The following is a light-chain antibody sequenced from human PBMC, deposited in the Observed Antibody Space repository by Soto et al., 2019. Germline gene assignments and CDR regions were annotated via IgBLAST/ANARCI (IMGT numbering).Light chain of an antibody. Sequence: QSALTQPASVSGSPGQSITISCTGTKSDVGDYKYVSWYQQHPGKAPKLMIYDVSNRPSGVSNRFSGSKSGNTASLTISGLQAEDEADYYCSSYRSSSTLAVFGGGTKLTVL. CDR1: KSDVGDYKY. CDR3: SSYRSSSTLAV. J-gene: IGLJ2*01. V-gene: IGLV2-14*01. CDR2: DVS.